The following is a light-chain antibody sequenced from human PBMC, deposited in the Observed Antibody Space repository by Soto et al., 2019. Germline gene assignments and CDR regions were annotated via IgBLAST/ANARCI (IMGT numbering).Light chain of an antibody. Sequence: QSALTQPASVSGSPGQSITISCTGTSSDVGGYNYVSWYQQHPGKAPKLMIYDVSNRPSGVSNRSSGSKSGNTASLTISGLQAEDEADYYCSSYTSSSTRVFGGGTKLTV. CDR2: DVS. CDR1: SSDVGGYNY. CDR3: SSYTSSSTRV. V-gene: IGLV2-14*01. J-gene: IGLJ2*01.